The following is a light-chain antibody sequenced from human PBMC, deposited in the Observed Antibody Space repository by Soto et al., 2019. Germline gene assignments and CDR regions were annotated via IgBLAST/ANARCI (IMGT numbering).Light chain of an antibody. J-gene: IGKJ1*01. CDR3: KHYATYWT. Sequence: DIQMTQSPSTLSASVGDRVTITCRASQSISPWLAWYQQIPGEAPKLLIYQASSLDSCGPSRFSGSGARTEFPLPFSRLQPDDVATHYCKHYATYWTFVHGTKVEIK. CDR2: QAS. CDR1: QSISPW. V-gene: IGKV1-5*03.